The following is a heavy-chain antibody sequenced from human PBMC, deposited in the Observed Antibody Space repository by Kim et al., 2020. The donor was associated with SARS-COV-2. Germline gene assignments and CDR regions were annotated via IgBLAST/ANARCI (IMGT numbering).Heavy chain of an antibody. Sequence: ASVKVSCKASGYTFTSYYMHWVRQAPGQGLEWMGIINPSGGSTSYAQKFQGRVTMTRDTSTSTDYMELSSLRSEDTAVYYCASAVESSNFDYWGEGTLVTVSS. D-gene: IGHD2-2*01. CDR3: ASAVESSNFDY. CDR1: GYTFTSYY. CDR2: INPSGGST. J-gene: IGHJ4*02. V-gene: IGHV1-46*01.